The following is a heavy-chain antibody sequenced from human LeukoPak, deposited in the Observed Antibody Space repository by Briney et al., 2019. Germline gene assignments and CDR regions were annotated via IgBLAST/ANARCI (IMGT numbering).Heavy chain of an antibody. CDR2: IIPNSGGT. D-gene: IGHD1-1*01. CDR3: AKGAQANWKDY. CDR1: GYTFTSYG. V-gene: IGHV1-2*02. Sequence: GASVKVSCKASGYTFTSYGISWVRQAPGQGLEWMGWIIPNSGGTNYAQKFQGRVTMTTDTSLSTAYMELSRLTSDDTAVYYCAKGAQANWKDYWGQGTLVTVSS. J-gene: IGHJ4*02.